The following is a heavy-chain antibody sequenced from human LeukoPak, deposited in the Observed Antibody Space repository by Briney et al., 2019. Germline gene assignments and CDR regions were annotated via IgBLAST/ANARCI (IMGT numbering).Heavy chain of an antibody. J-gene: IGHJ4*02. CDR3: ARVGDSDY. D-gene: IGHD3-16*01. V-gene: IGHV3-48*01. CDR1: GFTFSSYS. Sequence: PGGSLRLSCAASGFTFSSYSMNWVRQAPGKGLEWVSYISSSSSTIYYADSVKGRFTISRDNAKNSLYLQMNSLRAEDTAVYYCARVGDSDYWGQGTLVTVPS. CDR2: ISSSSSTI.